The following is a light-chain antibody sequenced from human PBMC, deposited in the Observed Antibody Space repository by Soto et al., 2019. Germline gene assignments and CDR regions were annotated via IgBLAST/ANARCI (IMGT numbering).Light chain of an antibody. V-gene: IGKV3-15*01. CDR2: GAS. J-gene: IGKJ2*01. CDR1: QSVSSN. CDR3: QQYNSWPYT. Sequence: VMTQSPATLSVSPGERATLSCRASQSVSSNLAWYQQKPGQAPRLLIYGASTRATGIPARFSGSGSGTEFTLTISSLQSEDFAVYSCQQYNSWPYTFGQGTKVDIK.